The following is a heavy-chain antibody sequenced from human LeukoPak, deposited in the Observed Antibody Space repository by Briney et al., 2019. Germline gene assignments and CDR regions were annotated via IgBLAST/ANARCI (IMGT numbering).Heavy chain of an antibody. CDR2: INHSGST. V-gene: IGHV4-34*01. J-gene: IGHJ3*02. CDR3: ARVVGIVVVPAAITNDAFDI. D-gene: IGHD2-2*02. CDR1: GGSSSGYY. Sequence: SETLSLTCAAYGGSSSGYYWSWIRQPPGKGLEWIGEINHSGSTNYNPSLKSRVTISVDTSKNQFSLKLSSVTAADTAVYYCARVVGIVVVPAAITNDAFDIWGQGTMVTVSS.